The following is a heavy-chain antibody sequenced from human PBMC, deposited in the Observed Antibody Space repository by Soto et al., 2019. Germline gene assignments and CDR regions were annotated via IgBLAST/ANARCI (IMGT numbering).Heavy chain of an antibody. J-gene: IGHJ4*02. Sequence: EVQLLESGGGLVQPGGSLRLSCAASGFTFSSYAMSWVRQAPGKGLEWVSAISGSGGSTYYADSVKGRFTISRDNSKNTLYLQMNSLRAEDTAVYYCAKADGYDTSGYLPYFDYWGQGTLVTVSS. CDR3: AKADGYDTSGYLPYFDY. V-gene: IGHV3-23*01. CDR1: GFTFSSYA. CDR2: ISGSGGST. D-gene: IGHD3-22*01.